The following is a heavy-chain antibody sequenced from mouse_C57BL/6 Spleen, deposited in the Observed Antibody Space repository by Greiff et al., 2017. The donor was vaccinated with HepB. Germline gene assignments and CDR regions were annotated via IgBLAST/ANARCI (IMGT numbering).Heavy chain of an antibody. CDR2: INPNNGGT. D-gene: IGHD1-1*01. CDR3: ARRGGYYYGSPWYFDV. Sequence: EVKVVESGPELVKPGASVKIPCKASGYTFTDYNMDWVKQSHGKSLEWIGDINPNNGGTIYNQKFKGKATLTVDKSSSTAYMELRSLTSEDTAVYYCARRGGYYYGSPWYFDVWGTGTTVTVSS. V-gene: IGHV1-18*01. J-gene: IGHJ1*03. CDR1: GYTFTDYN.